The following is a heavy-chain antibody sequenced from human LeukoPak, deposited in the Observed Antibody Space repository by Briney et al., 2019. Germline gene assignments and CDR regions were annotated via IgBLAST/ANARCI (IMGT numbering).Heavy chain of an antibody. CDR3: TRGASGYYDSSGYLFDY. CDR2: INSDGSST. D-gene: IGHD3-22*01. CDR1: GFTFSSYW. Sequence: GGSLRLSCAASGFTFSSYWMHWVRQAPGKGLVWVSRINSDGSSTSYADSVKGRFTISRDNAKNTLYLQMNSLRAEDTAVYYCTRGASGYYDSSGYLFDYWGQGTLVTVSS. J-gene: IGHJ4*02. V-gene: IGHV3-74*01.